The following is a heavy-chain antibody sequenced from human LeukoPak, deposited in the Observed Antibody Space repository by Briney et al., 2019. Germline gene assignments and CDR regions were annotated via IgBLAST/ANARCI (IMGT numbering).Heavy chain of an antibody. V-gene: IGHV4-4*07. CDR2: IYTSGST. D-gene: IGHD4-11*01. Sequence: PSETLSLTCTVSGGSISSYYWSWIRQPAGKGLEWIGRIYTSGSTNYNPSLKSRVTMSVDTSKNQFSLKLSSVTAADTAVYYCARETTTVTSYYYYYYYMDVWGKGTTVTVSS. CDR1: GGSISSYY. CDR3: ARETTTVTSYYYYYYYMDV. J-gene: IGHJ6*03.